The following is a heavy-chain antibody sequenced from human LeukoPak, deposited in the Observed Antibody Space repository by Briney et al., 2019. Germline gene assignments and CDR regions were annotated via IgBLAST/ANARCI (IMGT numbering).Heavy chain of an antibody. CDR1: DGSISSSSYY. CDR3: ASGEAVTTLSYYYYGMDV. Sequence: SETLSLTCTVSDGSISSSSYYWGWIRQPPGKGLEWIGSIYYSGSTYYNPSLKSRVTISVDTSKNQFSLKLSSVTAADTAVYYCASGEAVTTLSYYYYGMDVWGQGTTVTVSS. CDR2: IYYSGST. J-gene: IGHJ6*02. V-gene: IGHV4-39*07. D-gene: IGHD4-17*01.